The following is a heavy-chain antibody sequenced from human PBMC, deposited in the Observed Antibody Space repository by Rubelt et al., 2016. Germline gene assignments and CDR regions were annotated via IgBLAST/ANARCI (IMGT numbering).Heavy chain of an antibody. V-gene: IGHV1-18*01. CDR3: ARVISGVEYSSSWHFDY. D-gene: IGHD6-13*01. CDR2: ISAYNGNT. CDR1: GYTFTSYG. Sequence: QVQLVQSGAEVKKPGASVKVSCKASGYTFTSYGISWVRQAPGQGLEWMGWISAYNGNTNYAQKLQGRVPMTTDTSTSTAYMELRSLRSDDTDVYYCARVISGVEYSSSWHFDYWGQGTLVTVSS. J-gene: IGHJ4*02.